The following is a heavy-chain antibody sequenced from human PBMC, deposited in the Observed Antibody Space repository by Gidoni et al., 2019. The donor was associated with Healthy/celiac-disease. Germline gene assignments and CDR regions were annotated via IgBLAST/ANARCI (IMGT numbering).Heavy chain of an antibody. J-gene: IGHJ3*02. D-gene: IGHD2-2*01. Sequence: EVQLLESGVGLVQPGGSLRLSCAASGFTFSSYAMSLVRQAPGKGLEWVSAISGSGGSTYYADSVKGRFTISRDNSKNTLYLQMNSLRAEDTAVYYCFPRVVPAAIHVVDIWGQGTMVTVSS. CDR1: GFTFSSYA. V-gene: IGHV3-23*01. CDR3: FPRVVPAAIHVVDI. CDR2: ISGSGGST.